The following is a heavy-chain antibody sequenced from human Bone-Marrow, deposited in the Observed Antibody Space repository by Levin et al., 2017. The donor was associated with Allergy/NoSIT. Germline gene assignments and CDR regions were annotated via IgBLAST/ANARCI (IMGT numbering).Heavy chain of an antibody. CDR1: GGSISSYY. CDR3: AGSYYYDSSGQEYFQH. Sequence: SETLSLTCTVSGGSISSYYWSWIRQPPGKGLEWIGYIYYSGSTNYNPSLKSRVTISVDTSKNQFSLKLSSVTAADTDVYYCAGSYYYDSSGQEYFQHWGQGTLVTVSS. J-gene: IGHJ1*01. D-gene: IGHD3-22*01. V-gene: IGHV4-59*01. CDR2: IYYSGST.